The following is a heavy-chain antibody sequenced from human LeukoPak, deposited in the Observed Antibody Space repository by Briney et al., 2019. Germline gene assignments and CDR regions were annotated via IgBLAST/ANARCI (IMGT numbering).Heavy chain of an antibody. CDR1: GYTFTSYG. V-gene: IGHV1-18*01. D-gene: IGHD4-23*01. Sequence: GASVKVSCKASGYTFTSYGISWVRQAPGQGLEWMGWISAYNGNTNYAQKFQGRVTITSNTSISTAYMELSSLRSEDTAVYFCARANGGKGFYALDIWGQGTMVTVSS. CDR2: ISAYNGNT. CDR3: ARANGGKGFYALDI. J-gene: IGHJ3*02.